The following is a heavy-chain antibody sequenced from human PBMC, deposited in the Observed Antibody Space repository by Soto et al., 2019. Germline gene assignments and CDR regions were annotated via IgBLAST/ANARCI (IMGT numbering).Heavy chain of an antibody. Sequence: SETLSLTCTVSGGSISSYYWSWIRQSPGKGLEWIGYIYYSGSTNYNPSLKSRVTISVDTSKNQFSLKLSSVTAADTAVYYCARDSPTSHYYYYCGMDVWGQGTTVTVSS. V-gene: IGHV4-59*01. CDR2: IYYSGST. D-gene: IGHD1-26*01. J-gene: IGHJ6*02. CDR3: ARDSPTSHYYYYCGMDV. CDR1: GGSISSYY.